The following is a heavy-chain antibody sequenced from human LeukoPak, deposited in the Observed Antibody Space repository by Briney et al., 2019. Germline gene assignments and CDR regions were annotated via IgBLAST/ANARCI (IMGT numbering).Heavy chain of an antibody. V-gene: IGHV4-34*01. CDR1: GGSFSGYY. D-gene: IGHD3-9*01. J-gene: IGHJ4*02. Sequence: SETLSLTCAVYGGSFSGYYWSWIRQPPGKGLEWIGEINHSGSTNYNPSLKSRVTISVDTSKNQFSLKLSSVTAADTAVYYCASSYYDILTGYRDVGYWGQGTLVTVSS. CDR3: ASSYYDILTGYRDVGY. CDR2: INHSGST.